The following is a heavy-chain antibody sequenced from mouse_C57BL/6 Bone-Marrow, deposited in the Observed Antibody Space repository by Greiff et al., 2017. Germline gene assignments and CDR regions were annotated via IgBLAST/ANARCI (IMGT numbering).Heavy chain of an antibody. CDR3: ARGGFAY. CDR2: IDPSDSYT. Sequence: QLQQPGAELVKPGASVKLSCQASGYTFTSYWMQWVKQRPGQGLEWIGEIDPSDSYTNYNHKFKGKATLTGDASSSTAYMQRSSLTSEDSAVYYCARGGFAYWGQGTLVTVSA. J-gene: IGHJ3*01. CDR1: GYTFTSYW. V-gene: IGHV1-50*01.